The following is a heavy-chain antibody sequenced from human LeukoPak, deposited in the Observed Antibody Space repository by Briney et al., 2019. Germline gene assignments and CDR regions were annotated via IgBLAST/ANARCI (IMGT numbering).Heavy chain of an antibody. V-gene: IGHV4-59*08. J-gene: IGHJ4*02. D-gene: IGHD3-22*01. CDR2: IYYSGST. CDR3: ARGQWLPVFDF. CDR1: GGSISSYY. Sequence: PSETLSLTCTVSGGSISSYYWSWIRQPPGKGLEWIGYIYYSGSTNYSPSLKSRVTISVDTSKNQFSLKLSSVTAADTAVYYCARGQWLPVFDFWGQGTLVTVSS.